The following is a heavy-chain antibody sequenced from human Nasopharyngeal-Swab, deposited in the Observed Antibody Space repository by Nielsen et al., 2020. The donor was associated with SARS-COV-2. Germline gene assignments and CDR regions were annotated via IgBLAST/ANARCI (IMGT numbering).Heavy chain of an antibody. V-gene: IGHV3-33*01. D-gene: IGHD2-8*01. Sequence: GGSLRLSCAASGFTFSSYGMHWVRQAPGKGLEWVAVIWYDGSNKYYADSVKGRFTISRDNSKNTLYLQMNSLRAEDTAVYYCARDLMYTYYYGMDVWGQGTTVTVSS. CDR2: IWYDGSNK. J-gene: IGHJ6*02. CDR3: ARDLMYTYYYGMDV. CDR1: GFTFSSYG.